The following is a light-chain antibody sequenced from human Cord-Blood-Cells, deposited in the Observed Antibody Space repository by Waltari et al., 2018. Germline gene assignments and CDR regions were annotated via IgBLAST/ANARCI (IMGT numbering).Light chain of an antibody. CDR3: QQYNSYSWT. V-gene: IGKV1-5*01. CDR2: DAS. J-gene: IGKJ1*01. Sequence: DIQMTQSPSTLSASVGDRVTITCRASQSISSWLAWYQRKPVIAPKLMIYDASSLESGVPSRFSGSGSGTEFTLTISSLQPDDFATYYCQQYNSYSWTFGQGTKVEIK. CDR1: QSISSW.